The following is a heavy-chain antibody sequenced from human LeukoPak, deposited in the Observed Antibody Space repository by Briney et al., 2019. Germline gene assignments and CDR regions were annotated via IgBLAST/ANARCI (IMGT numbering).Heavy chain of an antibody. CDR2: INPNSGDT. D-gene: IGHD3-22*01. Sequence: ASVKVSCKASGYTFTGYYMHWVRQAPGQGLEWMGWINPNSGDTNYAQKFQGRVTMTRDTSISIAYMELSRLRSDDTAVYYCARERYYDSSGYSFDYWGQGTLVTVSS. V-gene: IGHV1-2*02. CDR3: ARERYYDSSGYSFDY. CDR1: GYTFTGYY. J-gene: IGHJ4*02.